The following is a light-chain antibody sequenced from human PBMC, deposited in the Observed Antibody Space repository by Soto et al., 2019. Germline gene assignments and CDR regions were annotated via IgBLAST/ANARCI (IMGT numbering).Light chain of an antibody. CDR3: QQYYSNPRT. CDR2: AAS. J-gene: IGKJ1*01. V-gene: IGKV1-8*01. CDR1: QDISNS. Sequence: AIRMTQSPSSFSASTGDRVTVTCRASQDISNSLAWYQQKPGKAPKLLIYAASTLQSGVPSRFSGSGSGTEFTLTISCLQFEDFATYYCQQYYSNPRTFGQGTKVEIK.